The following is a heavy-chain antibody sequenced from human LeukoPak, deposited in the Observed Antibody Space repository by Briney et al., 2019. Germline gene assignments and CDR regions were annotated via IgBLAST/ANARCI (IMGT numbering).Heavy chain of an antibody. D-gene: IGHD1-26*01. V-gene: IGHV4-59*05. CDR1: GGSISSYY. CDR2: IYFSGGT. CDR3: ARAPFKRLVGATILGSMFRHSFDI. J-gene: IGHJ3*02. Sequence: SETLSLTCTVSGGSISSYYWNWIRQPPGKGLEWIGSIYFSGGTYYNASLKSRVTISVDTSKNQFSLKLSSVTAADTAVYYCARAPFKRLVGATILGSMFRHSFDIWGQGTMVTVSS.